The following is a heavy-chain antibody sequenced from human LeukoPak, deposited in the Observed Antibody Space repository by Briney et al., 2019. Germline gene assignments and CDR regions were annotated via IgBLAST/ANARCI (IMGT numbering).Heavy chain of an antibody. CDR3: ARVPMVRGVINNHDAFDI. J-gene: IGHJ3*02. Sequence: SETLSLTCTVSGGSISSYYWSWIRQPPGKGLEWIGYIYYSGSTNYSPSLKSRVTISVDTSKNQFSLKLSSVTAADTAVYYCARVPMVRGVINNHDAFDIWGQGTMVTVSS. D-gene: IGHD3-10*01. CDR1: GGSISSYY. CDR2: IYYSGST. V-gene: IGHV4-59*01.